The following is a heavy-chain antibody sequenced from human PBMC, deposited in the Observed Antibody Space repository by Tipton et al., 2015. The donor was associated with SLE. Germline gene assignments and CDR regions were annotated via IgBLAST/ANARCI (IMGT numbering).Heavy chain of an antibody. Sequence: SLRLSCAASGFTFSSYEMNWVRQAPGKGLEWVSYISSSGSTIYYADSVKGRFTISRDNAKNSLYLQMNSLRAEDTAVYYCAREEEGGPNGYWGQGTLVTVSS. J-gene: IGHJ4*02. CDR1: GFTFSSYE. CDR3: AREEEGGPNGY. D-gene: IGHD1-26*01. V-gene: IGHV3-48*03. CDR2: ISSSGSTI.